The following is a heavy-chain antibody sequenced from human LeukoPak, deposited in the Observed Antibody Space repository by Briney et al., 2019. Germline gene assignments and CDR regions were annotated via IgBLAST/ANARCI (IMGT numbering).Heavy chain of an antibody. Sequence: ASVKVSCKASGYTFTGYYMHWVRQAPGQGLEWMGWINPNSGGTNYAQKFQGRVTMTRDTSISTAYMELSRLRSDDTAVYCCARDWVDTAMVTEDLFDYWGQGTLVTVSS. CDR2: INPNSGGT. CDR1: GYTFTGYY. V-gene: IGHV1-2*02. CDR3: ARDWVDTAMVTEDLFDY. D-gene: IGHD5-18*01. J-gene: IGHJ4*02.